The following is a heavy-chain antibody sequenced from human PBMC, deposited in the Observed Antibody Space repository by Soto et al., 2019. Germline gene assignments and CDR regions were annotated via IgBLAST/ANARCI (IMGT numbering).Heavy chain of an antibody. J-gene: IGHJ6*02. CDR3: AKDRGYCSSTSCYRRTRGYYYYYGMDV. CDR2: ISWDGGST. V-gene: IGHV3-43D*04. Sequence: GSLRLSCAASGFTFDDYAMHWVRQAPGKGLEXVSLISWDGGSTYYADSVKGRFTISRDNSKNSLYLQMNSLRAEDTALYYCAKDRGYCSSTSCYRRTRGYYYYYGMDVWGQGTTVTVCS. CDR1: GFTFDDYA. D-gene: IGHD2-2*01.